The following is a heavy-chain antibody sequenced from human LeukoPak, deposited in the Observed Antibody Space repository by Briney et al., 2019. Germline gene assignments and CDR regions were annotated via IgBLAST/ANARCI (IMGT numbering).Heavy chain of an antibody. Sequence: GSSVKPSCKASGGTFSSYAISGVRQAPGQGLEWTGGIIPIFGTANYAQKFQGRVTITADKSTSTAYMELRSLRSEDTAVYYCARGWSRYSSGWKYYFDYWGQGTLVTVSS. CDR3: ARGWSRYSSGWKYYFDY. D-gene: IGHD6-19*01. V-gene: IGHV1-69*06. J-gene: IGHJ4*02. CDR2: IIPIFGTA. CDR1: GGTFSSYA.